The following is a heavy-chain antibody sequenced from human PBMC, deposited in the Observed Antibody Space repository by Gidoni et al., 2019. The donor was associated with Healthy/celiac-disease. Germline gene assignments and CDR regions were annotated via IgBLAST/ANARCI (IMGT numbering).Heavy chain of an antibody. CDR2: MNTSSGNT. D-gene: IGHD4-17*01. CDR3: AIHDYGDYYYYYGMDV. J-gene: IGHJ6*02. CDR1: GYTFTSYD. V-gene: IGHV1-8*02. Sequence: QVQLVQSGAEVKKPGSSVKVSFTASGYTFTSYDINWVRQATGQGLEWMGWMNTSSGNTGYAQKFQGRVTMTRNTSISTAYMELSSLRSEDTAVYYCAIHDYGDYYYYYGMDVWGQGTTVTVSS.